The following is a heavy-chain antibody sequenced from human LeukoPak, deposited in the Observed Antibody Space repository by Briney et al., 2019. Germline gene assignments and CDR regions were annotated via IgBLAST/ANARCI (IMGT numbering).Heavy chain of an antibody. CDR3: ISSYIGGWYGPFGT. CDR1: VFSLSNAC. J-gene: IGHJ1*01. D-gene: IGHD6-19*01. Sequence: PGGSLRLSCAGSVFSLSNACMSCVCEAPGRGLECVGRIISKTDGGTTDYAARVKGGFTISRDDSKNTLYLQMNSRKIEDTAVYNCISSYIGGWYGPFGTRGPGDLVSVSS. CDR2: IISKTDGGTT. V-gene: IGHV3-15*01.